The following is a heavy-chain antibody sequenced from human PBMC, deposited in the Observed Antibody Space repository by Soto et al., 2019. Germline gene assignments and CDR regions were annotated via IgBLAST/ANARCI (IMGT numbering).Heavy chain of an antibody. CDR2: ISSTTNYI. V-gene: IGHV3-21*06. Sequence: GSYLRPSCAASGPTFTSYRLNWFREAPLKGLEWVSSISSTTNYIYYGDSMKGRFTISRDNAKNSLYLEMNSLRAEDTAVYYCARESEDLTSNFDYWGQGTLVTVSS. CDR3: ARESEDLTSNFDY. J-gene: IGHJ4*02. CDR1: GPTFTSYR.